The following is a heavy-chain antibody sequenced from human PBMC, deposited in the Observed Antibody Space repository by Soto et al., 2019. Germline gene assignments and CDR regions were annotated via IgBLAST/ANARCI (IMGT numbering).Heavy chain of an antibody. CDR3: AREGAGANFDAFDI. J-gene: IGHJ3*02. Sequence: QVQLVQSGAEVKKPGSSVKVSCKASGGTFSSYAISWVRQAPGQGLEWMGGIIPIFGTANYAQKFQGRVTXXAXEXXSTAYMELSSLRSEDTAVYYCAREGAGANFDAFDIWGQGTMVTVSS. CDR1: GGTFSSYA. D-gene: IGHD6-19*01. CDR2: IIPIFGTA. V-gene: IGHV1-69*12.